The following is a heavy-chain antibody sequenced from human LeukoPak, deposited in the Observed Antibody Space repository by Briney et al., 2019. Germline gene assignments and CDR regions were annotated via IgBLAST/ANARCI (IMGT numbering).Heavy chain of an antibody. J-gene: IGHJ4*02. CDR2: IIPIFGTA. D-gene: IGHD6-19*01. V-gene: IGHV1-69*05. Sequence: SVKVSCKASGGTFSSYAISWVRQAPGQGLEWMGGIIPIFGTANYAQKFQGRVTITTDESTSTAYMELSSLRSEDTAVYYCASRPYSSGPLDYWGQGTLVTVSS. CDR3: ASRPYSSGPLDY. CDR1: GGTFSSYA.